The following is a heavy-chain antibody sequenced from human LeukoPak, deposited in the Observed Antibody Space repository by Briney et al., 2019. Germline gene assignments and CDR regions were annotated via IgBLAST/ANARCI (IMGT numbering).Heavy chain of an antibody. Sequence: PGGSLRLSCAVSGFTFSSYAMSWARQAPGKGLEWVSAISGSGGSTYYADSVKGRFTISRDNSKNTLYLQMNSLRAEDTAVYYCAKDGIVDFWSSKLDYWGQGTLVTVSS. CDR2: ISGSGGST. CDR1: GFTFSSYA. D-gene: IGHD3-3*01. CDR3: AKDGIVDFWSSKLDY. V-gene: IGHV3-23*01. J-gene: IGHJ4*02.